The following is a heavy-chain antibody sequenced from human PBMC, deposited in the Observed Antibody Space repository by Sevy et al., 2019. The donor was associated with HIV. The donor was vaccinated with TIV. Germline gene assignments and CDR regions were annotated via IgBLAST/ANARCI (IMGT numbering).Heavy chain of an antibody. CDR2: IKQDMSEK. V-gene: IGHV3-7*01. J-gene: IGHJ4*02. D-gene: IGHD3-22*01. CDR1: GFTFSSYW. CDR3: ARAQQVTMLVVIGGLYFDF. Sequence: GGSLRLSCAASGFTFSSYWMTWVRQAPGKGLEWVANIKQDMSEKYYADSVKGRFTISRDNARNSLYLQSVSLGAEDTAVYYCARAQQVTMLVVIGGLYFDFWGQGTLVTVSS.